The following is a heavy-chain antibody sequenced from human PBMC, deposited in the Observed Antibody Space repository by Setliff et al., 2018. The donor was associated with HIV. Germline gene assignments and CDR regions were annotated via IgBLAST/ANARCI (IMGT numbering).Heavy chain of an antibody. D-gene: IGHD3-10*01. CDR1: GFTFSSYG. CDR3: ARDAITMVRGHYYYMDV. CDR2: MSFDGSSK. Sequence: GGSLRLSCAASGFTFSSYGIHWVRQAPGKGLEWVAVMSFDGSSKFYAGSVKGRFSISRDNSKNTVYLQMNSLRAEDTALYYCARDAITMVRGHYYYMDVWGKGTTVTVSS. V-gene: IGHV3-30*03. J-gene: IGHJ6*03.